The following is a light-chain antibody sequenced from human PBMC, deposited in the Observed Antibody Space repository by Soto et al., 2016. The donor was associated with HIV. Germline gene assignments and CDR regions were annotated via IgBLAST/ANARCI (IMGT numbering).Light chain of an antibody. V-gene: IGKV1-13*02. CDR2: DAS. CDR3: QQYNSYPLT. J-gene: IGKJ4*01. CDR1: QGISSA. Sequence: IQLTQSPSSLSASVGDRVTITCRASQGISSALAWYQQKPGKAPRLLIYDASTLKSGVPSWFSGSGFGTDFTLTIYSLQPEDFATYYCQQYNSYPLTFGGGTKVEIK.